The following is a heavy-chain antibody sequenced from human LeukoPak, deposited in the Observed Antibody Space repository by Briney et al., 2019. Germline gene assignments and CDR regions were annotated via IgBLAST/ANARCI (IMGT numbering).Heavy chain of an antibody. V-gene: IGHV4-31*03. CDR2: IYYSGST. D-gene: IGHD3-10*01. Sequence: SQTLSLTCTVSGGSISSGGYYWSWIRQHPGKGLEWIGYIYYSGSTYYNPSLKSRVTISVDTSKNQFSLKLSSVTAADTAVYYCARGRRRGSGRAYFDYWGQGTLVTVSS. J-gene: IGHJ4*02. CDR3: ARGRRRGSGRAYFDY. CDR1: GGSISSGGYY.